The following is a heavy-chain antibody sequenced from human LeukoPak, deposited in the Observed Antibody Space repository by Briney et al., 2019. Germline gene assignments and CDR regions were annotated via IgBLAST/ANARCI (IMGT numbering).Heavy chain of an antibody. J-gene: IGHJ5*02. D-gene: IGHD2-8*01. V-gene: IGHV5-51*01. CDR2: IHPSSSAT. Sequence: GESLKISCRVSGDGFDNYWIGWVRHMSGEGLQWVAIIHPSSSATHYSPSFQGRVSISADKAITPAYLQWNSLRTSDTPIYFCARRAHVAQLGVDWFDPWGQGTLVTVSS. CDR1: GDGFDNYW. CDR3: ARRAHVAQLGVDWFDP.